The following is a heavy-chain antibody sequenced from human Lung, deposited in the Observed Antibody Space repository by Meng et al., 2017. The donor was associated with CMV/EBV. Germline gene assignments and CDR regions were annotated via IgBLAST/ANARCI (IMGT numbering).Heavy chain of an antibody. CDR2: IIPILGTV. V-gene: IGHV1-69*13. Sequence: SVXVSXXASGGTFTGYAVGWVRQAPGQGLEWMGGIIPILGTVNYAQNFQDRVTITADESTVTAYMELSSLRSEDTGVYCCARGTAIVQYISSGLDIWGQGTMVTVSS. D-gene: IGHD2-15*01. CDR1: GGTFTGYA. J-gene: IGHJ3*02. CDR3: ARGTAIVQYISSGLDI.